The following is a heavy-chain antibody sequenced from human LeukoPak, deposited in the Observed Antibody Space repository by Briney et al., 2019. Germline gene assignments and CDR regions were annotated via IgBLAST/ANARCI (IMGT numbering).Heavy chain of an antibody. CDR2: INPSGGST. Sequence: GASVKVSCKASGYTFTSYYMHWVRQAPGQGLEWMGIINPSGGSTSYAQKFQGRVTMTRDTSTSTVYMELSSLRSEDTAVYYCALNGEYYYDSSGYYLLWGQGTLVTVSS. J-gene: IGHJ4*02. D-gene: IGHD3-22*01. V-gene: IGHV1-46*01. CDR3: ALNGEYYYDSSGYYLL. CDR1: GYTFTSYY.